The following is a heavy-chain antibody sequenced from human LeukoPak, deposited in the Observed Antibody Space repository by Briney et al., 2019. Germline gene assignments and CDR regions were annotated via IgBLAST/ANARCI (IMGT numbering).Heavy chain of an antibody. J-gene: IGHJ4*02. V-gene: IGHV4-39*01. CDR1: GGSISSYY. D-gene: IGHD2-2*01. Sequence: PSETLSLTCTVPGGSISSYYWGWIRQPPGKGLEWIGSIYYSGSTYYNPSLKSRVTISVDTSKNQFSLKLSSVTAADTAVYYCARYCSSTSCYGDYWGQGTLVTVSS. CDR3: ARYCSSTSCYGDY. CDR2: IYYSGST.